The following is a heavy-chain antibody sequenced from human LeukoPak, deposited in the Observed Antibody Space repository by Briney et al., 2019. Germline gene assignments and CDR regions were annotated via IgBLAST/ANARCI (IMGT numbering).Heavy chain of an antibody. CDR2: ISAYNGNT. V-gene: IGHV1-18*01. J-gene: IGHJ4*02. CDR3: ARVGAYCSGGSCYLDY. CDR1: GYTFTSYG. Sequence: ASVKVSCKASGYTFTSYGISWVRQAPGQGLEWMGWISAYNGNTNNEQKLQGRVTMTTDTSTSTAYMELRSLRSDDTAVYYGARVGAYCSGGSCYLDYWGQGTLVTVSS. D-gene: IGHD2-15*01.